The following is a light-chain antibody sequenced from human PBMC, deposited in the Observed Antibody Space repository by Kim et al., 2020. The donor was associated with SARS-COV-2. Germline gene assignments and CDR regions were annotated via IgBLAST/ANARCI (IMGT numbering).Light chain of an antibody. CDR3: QSFDSSNLWV. CDR2: GAN. CDR1: SGAIASFY. J-gene: IGLJ3*02. V-gene: IGLV6-57*03. Sequence: KTVTIHRTRSSGAIASFYVQWYQQRPGSAPTTVIYGANQRPSGVPDRFSGSIAQSSGSASLTISGLRTEDEADYYCQSFDSSNLWVFGGGTKVTVL.